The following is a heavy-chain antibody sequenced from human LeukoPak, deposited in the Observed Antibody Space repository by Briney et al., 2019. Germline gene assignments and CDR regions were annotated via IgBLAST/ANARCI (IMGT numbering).Heavy chain of an antibody. CDR1: DYSISSAYY. V-gene: IGHV4-38-2*02. Sequence: SETLSLTCAVSDYSISSAYYWGWIRQPPGKGLEWIGSIYHSGSTDYNPSLKSRVTISVDTSKNQFSLKLRSVTAADTAVYYCARDQAYCGGDCYFDFWGQETLVTVSS. CDR2: IYHSGST. J-gene: IGHJ4*02. CDR3: ARDQAYCGGDCYFDF. D-gene: IGHD2-21*02.